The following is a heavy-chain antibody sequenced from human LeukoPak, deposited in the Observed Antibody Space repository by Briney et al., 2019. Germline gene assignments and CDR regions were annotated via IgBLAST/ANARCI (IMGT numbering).Heavy chain of an antibody. V-gene: IGHV5-51*01. CDR2: IYPGDSDT. CDR1: GYSFTSYW. Sequence: GESLKISCKGSGYSFTSYWIGWVRQMPGKGLEWMGIIYPGDSDTRYSPSFQGQVTISADKSISTAYLQWSSLKASDTAMYYCARRLAIWVRGVNLYYFDYWGQGTLVTVSS. D-gene: IGHD3-10*01. CDR3: ARRLAIWVRGVNLYYFDY. J-gene: IGHJ4*02.